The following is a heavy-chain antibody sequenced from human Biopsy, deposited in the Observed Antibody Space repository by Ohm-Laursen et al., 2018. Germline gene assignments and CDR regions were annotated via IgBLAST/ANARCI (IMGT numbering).Heavy chain of an antibody. V-gene: IGHV4-31*01. Sequence: PSQTLSLTCTVSGCSVSSGGFYWSWIRQHPGKGLEWIGYIYYSGTTYYNPSLKSLVTISVDTSKNQFSLKLNSVTAADTAVYYCARRPYGGTRYWHFDLWGRGTLVTVSS. D-gene: IGHD4-23*01. J-gene: IGHJ2*01. CDR3: ARRPYGGTRYWHFDL. CDR2: IYYSGTT. CDR1: GCSVSSGGFY.